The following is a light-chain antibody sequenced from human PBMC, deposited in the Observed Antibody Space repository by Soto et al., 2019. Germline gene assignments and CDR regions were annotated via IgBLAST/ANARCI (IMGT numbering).Light chain of an antibody. CDR2: AAS. Sequence: DIQMTHSPSSLSASVGDRVTIACQASQNVNNYLNWYQQKPGKAPELLIYAASTLQSGVPSRFSGSGSGTDFTLTISCLQSEDFATYYCQQYYSYPRTFGQGSKVDIK. CDR1: QNVNNY. J-gene: IGKJ1*01. CDR3: QQYYSYPRT. V-gene: IGKV1-39*01.